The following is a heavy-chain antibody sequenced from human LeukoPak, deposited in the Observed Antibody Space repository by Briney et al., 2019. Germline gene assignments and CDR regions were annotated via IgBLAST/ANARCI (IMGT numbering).Heavy chain of an antibody. V-gene: IGHV4-34*01. J-gene: IGHJ3*02. Sequence: GSLRLSCAASGFTFSDYYMSWIRQPPGKGLEWIGEISHSGSTNYNPSLKSRVTISVDTSKNQFSLKLSSVTAADTAVYYCARPKMVRGVIRAFDIWGQGTMVTVSS. CDR2: ISHSGST. D-gene: IGHD3-10*01. CDR3: ARPKMVRGVIRAFDI. CDR1: GFTFSDYY.